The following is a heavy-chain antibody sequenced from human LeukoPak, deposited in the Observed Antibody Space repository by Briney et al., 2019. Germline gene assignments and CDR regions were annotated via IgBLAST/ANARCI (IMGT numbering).Heavy chain of an antibody. CDR1: GFTFSSYG. CDR2: ISGSGGST. Sequence: GGTLRLSCAASGFTFSSYGMSWVRQAPGKGLEWVSAISGSGGSTYYADSVKGRFTISRDNAKNSLYLQMNSLRAEDTAVYYCARDGTGYSSGWYIDHYYYYMDVWGKGTTVTVSS. V-gene: IGHV3-23*01. J-gene: IGHJ6*03. CDR3: ARDGTGYSSGWYIDHYYYYMDV. D-gene: IGHD6-19*01.